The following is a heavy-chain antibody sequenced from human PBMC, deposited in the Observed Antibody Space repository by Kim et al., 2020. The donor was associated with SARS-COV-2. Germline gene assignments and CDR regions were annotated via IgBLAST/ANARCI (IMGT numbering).Heavy chain of an antibody. J-gene: IGHJ5*02. CDR2: ISSSSSTI. Sequence: GGSLRLSCAASGFTFSSYSMNWVRQAPGKGLEWVSYISSSSSTIYYADSVKGRFTISRDNAKNSLYLQMNSLRDEDTAVYYCARDRVRGTFNWFDPWGQGTLVTVSS. D-gene: IGHD3-10*01. CDR3: ARDRVRGTFNWFDP. V-gene: IGHV3-48*02. CDR1: GFTFSSYS.